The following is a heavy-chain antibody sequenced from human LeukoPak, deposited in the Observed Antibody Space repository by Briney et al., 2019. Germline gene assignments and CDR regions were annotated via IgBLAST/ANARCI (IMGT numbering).Heavy chain of an antibody. CDR1: GGSISSRSYY. CDR3: AREVQLVYNWFDP. D-gene: IGHD6-13*01. J-gene: IGHJ5*02. Sequence: SETLSLTCSVSGGSISSRSYYWGWIRQPPGKGLEWIGSIHYSGNTYYNPSLKSRVTISVDTSKNQFSLKLSSVTAADTAVYYCAREVQLVYNWFDPWGQGTLVTVSS. CDR2: IHYSGNT. V-gene: IGHV4-39*07.